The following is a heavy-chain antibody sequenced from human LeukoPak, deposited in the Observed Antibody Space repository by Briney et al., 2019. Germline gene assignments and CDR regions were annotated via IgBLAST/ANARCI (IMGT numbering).Heavy chain of an antibody. CDR3: ARDPFNVVLGYRPNYFDS. D-gene: IGHD3-16*02. V-gene: IGHV3-48*03. Sequence: GGSLRLSCAGSGFTFSSYEINWVRQAPGKGLEWVSYISSTGGTKYYADSVQGRFTISRDNAKNSLYLQMSSLRAEDTAVYFCARDPFNVVLGYRPNYFDSWGQGTLVTVSA. J-gene: IGHJ4*02. CDR1: GFTFSSYE. CDR2: ISSTGGTK.